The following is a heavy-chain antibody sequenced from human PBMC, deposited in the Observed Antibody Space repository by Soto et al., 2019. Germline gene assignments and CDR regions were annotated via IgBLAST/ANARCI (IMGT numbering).Heavy chain of an antibody. D-gene: IGHD2-15*01. CDR1: GFTFRIYA. CDR3: AGGDREDIAGVIGARPGEYGVDV. J-gene: IGHJ6*02. Sequence: QVQLVESGGGVVQPGRSLRLSCAASGFTFRIYAMHWVRQAPGKGLECVAVISYDGSNKFYTDSVKGRFTISRDNSKNTLDLQINCLRYEYTAVYYWAGGDREDIAGVIGARPGEYGVDVWGQGTMVTVSS. V-gene: IGHV3-30-3*01. CDR2: ISYDGSNK.